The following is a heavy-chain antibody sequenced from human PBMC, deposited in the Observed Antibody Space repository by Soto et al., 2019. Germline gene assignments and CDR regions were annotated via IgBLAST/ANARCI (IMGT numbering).Heavy chain of an antibody. D-gene: IGHD2-15*01. Sequence: EAQLEESGGGLVQPGGSLRLSCTASGITLSTYWMHWVRQAPGKGLVWVSRINPESTTLTYAYSVTGRFTISRDNAKNTLYLQMNGLSAEDTAVYYCTKDTFGGRDSWGPGTLVTVSS. J-gene: IGHJ4*02. CDR2: INPESTTL. V-gene: IGHV3-74*01. CDR3: TKDTFGGRDS. CDR1: GITLSTYW.